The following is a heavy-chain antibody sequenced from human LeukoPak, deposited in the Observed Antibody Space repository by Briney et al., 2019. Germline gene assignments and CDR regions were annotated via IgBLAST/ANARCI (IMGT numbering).Heavy chain of an antibody. Sequence: ASVKVSCKASGYTFTGYYMHWVRQAPGQGLEWMGWINPNGGGTNYAQKFQGRVTMTRDTSISTAYMELSRLRSDDTAVYYCARALPYYYYYMDVWGKGTTVTVSS. CDR2: INPNGGGT. J-gene: IGHJ6*03. CDR1: GYTFTGYY. V-gene: IGHV1-2*02. CDR3: ARALPYYYYYMDV.